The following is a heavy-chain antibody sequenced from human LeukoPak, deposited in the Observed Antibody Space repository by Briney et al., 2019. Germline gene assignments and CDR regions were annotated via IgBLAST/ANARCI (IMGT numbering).Heavy chain of an antibody. CDR1: GGSISSYY. Sequence: SETLSLTCTVSGGSISSYYWSWIRQPPGKGLEWIGYIYYSGSTNYNPSLKSRVTISVDTSKNQFSLKLSSVTAADTAVYYCARDRITFGGVIVPRSSRYFDLWGRGTLVTVSS. CDR3: ARDRITFGGVIVPRSSRYFDL. CDR2: IYYSGST. D-gene: IGHD3-16*02. J-gene: IGHJ2*01. V-gene: IGHV4-59*01.